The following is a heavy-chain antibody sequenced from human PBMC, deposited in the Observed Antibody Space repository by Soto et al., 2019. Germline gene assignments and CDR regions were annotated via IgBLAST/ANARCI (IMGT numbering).Heavy chain of an antibody. D-gene: IGHD5-12*01. CDR2: IYNSGTT. Sequence: SETLSLTCTVSGDSVNSGTYYWSWIRQPPGKGLEWIGYIYNSGTTKYNPSLKSRVTISVDTSKNQFSLNLSSVTAADTAVYYCARGVGPGQRRLKKGWFDPWGKETLVTV. V-gene: IGHV4-61*01. J-gene: IGHJ5*02. CDR3: ARGVGPGQRRLKKGWFDP. CDR1: GDSVNSGTYY.